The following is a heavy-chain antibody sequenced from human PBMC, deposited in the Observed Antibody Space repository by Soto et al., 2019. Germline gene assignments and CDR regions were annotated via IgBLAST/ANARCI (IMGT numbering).Heavy chain of an antibody. J-gene: IGHJ5*02. D-gene: IGHD2-2*01. CDR2: ISAYNGNT. V-gene: IGHV1-18*01. CDR1: GYTFTSYG. CDR3: ARDSLGYWRSASGFDWFDP. Sequence: GSVKVSCKASGYTFTSYGISWARQAPGQGLEWMGWISAYNGNTNYAQRPQGRVTMTTDTSTSTAYMEVRSLRSDDTAVYYCARDSLGYWRSASGFDWFDPWGQGTLVTVSS.